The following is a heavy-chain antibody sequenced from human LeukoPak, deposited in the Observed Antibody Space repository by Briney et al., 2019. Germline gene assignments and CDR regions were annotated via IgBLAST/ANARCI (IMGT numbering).Heavy chain of an antibody. Sequence: GASVKVSCKVSGYTLTELSMHWVRQAPGKGLQWMGGFDPEDGETIYAQKFQGRVTMTEDTSTDTAYMELSSLRSEDTAVYYCATVQGVVVPAASHLGAFDIWGQGTMVTVSS. V-gene: IGHV1-24*01. CDR3: ATVQGVVVPAASHLGAFDI. J-gene: IGHJ3*02. CDR2: FDPEDGET. D-gene: IGHD2-2*01. CDR1: GYTLTELS.